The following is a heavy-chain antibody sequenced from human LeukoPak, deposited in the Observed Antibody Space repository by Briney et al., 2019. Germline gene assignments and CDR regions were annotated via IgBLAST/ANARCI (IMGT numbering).Heavy chain of an antibody. Sequence: PGGSLRLSCAASGFTFSSYSMNWVRQAPGKGLEWVSSISSSSSYIYYADSVKGRFTISRDNAKNSLYLQMNSLRAEDTAVYYCARPSSEFTILVGMTHGPPPFDYWGQGTLVTVSS. CDR3: ARPSSEFTILVGMTHGPPPFDY. V-gene: IGHV3-21*01. J-gene: IGHJ4*02. CDR1: GFTFSSYS. CDR2: ISSSSSYI. D-gene: IGHD1-26*01.